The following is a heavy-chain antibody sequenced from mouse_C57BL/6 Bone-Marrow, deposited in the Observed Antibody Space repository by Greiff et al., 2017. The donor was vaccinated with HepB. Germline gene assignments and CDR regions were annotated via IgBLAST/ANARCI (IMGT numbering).Heavy chain of an antibody. Sequence: QVQLKESGAELARPGASVKMSCKASGYTFTSYTMHWVKQRPGQGLEWIGYINPSSGYTKYNQKFKDKATLTADKTSSTAYMQLSRLTSEDSAVYYCARVTVLARRDLDYWGQGTTLTVSS. D-gene: IGHD1-1*01. CDR2: INPSSGYT. CDR1: GYTFTSYT. J-gene: IGHJ2*01. CDR3: ARVTVLARRDLDY. V-gene: IGHV1-4*01.